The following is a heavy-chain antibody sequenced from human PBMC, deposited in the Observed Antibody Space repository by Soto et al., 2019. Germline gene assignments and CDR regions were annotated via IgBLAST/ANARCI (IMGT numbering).Heavy chain of an antibody. CDR3: ARGVEQQLVHPIVD. J-gene: IGHJ4*02. V-gene: IGHV3-74*01. CDR1: GFTFSSYW. D-gene: IGHD6-13*01. CDR2: INSDGSST. Sequence: GGSLRLSCAASGFTFSSYWMHWVRQAPGKGLVWVSRINSDGSSTSYADSVKGRFTISRDNAKNTLYLQMNSLRAEDTAVYYCARGVEQQLVHPIVDWGQGTLVTVSS.